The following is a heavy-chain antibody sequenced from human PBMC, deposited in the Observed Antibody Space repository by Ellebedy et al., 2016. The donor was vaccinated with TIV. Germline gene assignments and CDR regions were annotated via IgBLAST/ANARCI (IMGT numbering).Heavy chain of an antibody. CDR1: GFTFSCCA. V-gene: IGHV3-23*01. Sequence: GESLKISCAASGFTFSCCAMSWVRQAPGKGLEWVSVIDNRGDNTYADSVKGRFTISRDNAKNSLSLQMNSLRAEDTAMYYCARDLGKDGCSGGNCYSSAFDIWGQGTMVTVSS. CDR2: IDNRGDNT. D-gene: IGHD2-15*01. J-gene: IGHJ3*02. CDR3: ARDLGKDGCSGGNCYSSAFDI.